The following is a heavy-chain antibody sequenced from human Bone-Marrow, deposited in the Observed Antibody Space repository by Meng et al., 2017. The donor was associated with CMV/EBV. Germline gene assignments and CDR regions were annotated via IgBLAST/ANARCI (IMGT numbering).Heavy chain of an antibody. V-gene: IGHV4-34*01. CDR2: INHSGST. CDR1: GVSFSGYY. J-gene: IGHJ5*02. D-gene: IGHD4-17*01. CDR3: ARGSYGRA. Sequence: GPVQQWGRGLLKPSVTLSLTCSVYGVSFSGYYWGWGRQPPGKGLEWIGKINHSGSTNYNPSLKSRVTISVDTSKNQFPLKLSSVTAADTAVYYCARGSYGRAWGQGTLVTVSS.